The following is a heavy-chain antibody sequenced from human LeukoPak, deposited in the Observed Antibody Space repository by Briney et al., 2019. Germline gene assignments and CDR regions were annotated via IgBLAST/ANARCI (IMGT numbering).Heavy chain of an antibody. V-gene: IGHV3-15*01. CDR1: GFTFSNAW. J-gene: IGHJ6*02. CDR3: ATPGSYYYGMDV. CDR2: IKSKTDGGTT. D-gene: IGHD1-26*01. Sequence: GGSLRLSCAASGFTFSNAWMSWVRQAPGKGLEWVGRIKSKTDGGTTDYAAPVKGRFTISRDDSKNTLYLQMNSLKTEDTAVYYCATPGSYYYGMDVWGQGTTVTVSS.